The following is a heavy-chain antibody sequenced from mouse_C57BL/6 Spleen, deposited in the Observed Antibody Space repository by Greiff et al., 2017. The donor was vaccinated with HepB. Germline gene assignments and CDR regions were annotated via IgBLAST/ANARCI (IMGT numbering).Heavy chain of an antibody. V-gene: IGHV5-4*01. CDR2: ISDGGSYT. J-gene: IGHJ2*01. CDR1: GFTFSSYA. Sequence: EVQGVESGGGLVKPGGSLKLSCAASGFTFSSYAMSWVRQTPEKRLEWVATISDGGSYTYYPDNVKGRFTISRDNAKNNLYLQMSHLKSEDTAMYYCARDGLSFDYWGQGTTLTVSS. CDR3: ARDGLSFDY.